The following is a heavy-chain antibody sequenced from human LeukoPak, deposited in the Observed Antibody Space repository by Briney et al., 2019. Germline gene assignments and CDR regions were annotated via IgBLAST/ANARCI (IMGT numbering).Heavy chain of an antibody. CDR1: RFTLSDHY. Sequence: GGSLRLSCIGSRFTLSDHYMSWIRQAPGKGLEWVSYISRSGSAIFYADSVKGRFTISRDNAKNSLYLQMNNLRAEDTAVYYCARGARYFEYWGQGTLVTVSS. CDR2: ISRSGSAI. CDR3: ARGARYFEY. V-gene: IGHV3-11*04. J-gene: IGHJ4*02. D-gene: IGHD3-16*01.